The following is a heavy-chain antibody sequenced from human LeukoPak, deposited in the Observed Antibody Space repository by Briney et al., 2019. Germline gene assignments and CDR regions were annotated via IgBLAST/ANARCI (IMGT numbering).Heavy chain of an antibody. D-gene: IGHD2-2*01. V-gene: IGHV7-4-1*02. CDR2: INTNTGNP. J-gene: IGHJ3*02. CDR1: GYTFTSYP. Sequence: ASVKVSCKPSGYTFTSYPLNWVRQAPGQGLEWMGWINTNTGNPTYAQDFTGRFVFSLDTSVSTAYLQISSLKADDTAVYYCARDPMGYCSSTSCYPSAFDIWGQGTMVTVSS. CDR3: ARDPMGYCSSTSCYPSAFDI.